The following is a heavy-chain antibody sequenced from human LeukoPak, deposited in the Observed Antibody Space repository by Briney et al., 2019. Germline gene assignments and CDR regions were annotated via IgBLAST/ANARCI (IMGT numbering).Heavy chain of an antibody. CDR2: IGTADDT. Sequence: GGSLRLSCAASGFTFRSHDMHWVRQATGKSLEWVSAIGTADDTYYLGSVKGRFTISRENAKNSLYLQMNSLRVGDTAVYYCARDRVQYGMDVWGQGTTVTVSS. J-gene: IGHJ6*02. CDR1: GFTFRSHD. V-gene: IGHV3-13*01. CDR3: ARDRVQYGMDV.